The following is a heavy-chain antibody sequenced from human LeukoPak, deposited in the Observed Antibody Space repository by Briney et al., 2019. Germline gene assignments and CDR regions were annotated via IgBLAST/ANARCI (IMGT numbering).Heavy chain of an antibody. CDR1: GFTFSSYS. D-gene: IGHD5-12*01. CDR3: ARDARYSGYDYGTRGAFDI. J-gene: IGHJ3*02. CDR2: ISSSSSYI. Sequence: GGSLRLSCAASGFTFSSYSMNWVRQAPGKGLEWVSSISSSSSYIYYADSVKGRFTISGDNAKNSLYLQMNSLRAEDTAVYYCARDARYSGYDYGTRGAFDIWGQGTMVTVSS. V-gene: IGHV3-21*01.